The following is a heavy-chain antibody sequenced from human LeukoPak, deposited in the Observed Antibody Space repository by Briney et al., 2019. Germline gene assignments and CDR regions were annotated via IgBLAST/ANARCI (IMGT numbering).Heavy chain of an antibody. CDR3: ARPLGISEAFDI. Sequence: ASVKVSCKASGYTFTSYYMHWVRQAPGQGLEWIGWINPNGGGTSYPKKFQGRVAMTRDTSIRSAYMELSGLRSDDTAVYYCARPLGISEAFDIWGQGTVVTVSS. J-gene: IGHJ3*02. D-gene: IGHD3-16*01. CDR2: INPNGGGT. CDR1: GYTFTSYY. V-gene: IGHV1-2*02.